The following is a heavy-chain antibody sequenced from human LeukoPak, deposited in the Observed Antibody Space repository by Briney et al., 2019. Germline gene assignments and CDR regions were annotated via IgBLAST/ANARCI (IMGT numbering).Heavy chain of an antibody. Sequence: GGSLRLSCLASGFTFTSHVMHWVRQAPGKGLQYVSGISMNVQTTYYAGSVKGRFTISRDSYKNTVYLQMNSLTAEDTAVYYCVREGLERRTNFDYWGQGTLVSVSS. CDR2: ISMNVQTT. D-gene: IGHD1-1*01. V-gene: IGHV3-64D*06. CDR3: VREGLERRTNFDY. CDR1: GFTFTSHV. J-gene: IGHJ4*02.